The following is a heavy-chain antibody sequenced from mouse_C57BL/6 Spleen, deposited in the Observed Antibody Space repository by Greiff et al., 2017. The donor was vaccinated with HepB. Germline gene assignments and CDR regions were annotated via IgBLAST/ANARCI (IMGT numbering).Heavy chain of an antibody. J-gene: IGHJ2*01. CDR1: GYSFTSYY. CDR2: IYPGSGNT. Sequence: QVQLQQSGPELVKPGASVKISCKASGYSFTSYYIHWVKQRPGQGLEWIGWIYPGSGNTKYNEKFKGKATLTADTSSSTAYMQLSSLTSEDSAVYYCARERTGCFDYWGQGTTLTVSS. CDR3: ARERTGCFDY. D-gene: IGHD4-1*01. V-gene: IGHV1-66*01.